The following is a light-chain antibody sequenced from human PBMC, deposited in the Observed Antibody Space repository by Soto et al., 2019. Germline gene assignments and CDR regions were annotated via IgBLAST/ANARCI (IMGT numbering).Light chain of an antibody. J-gene: IGKJ1*01. V-gene: IGKV4-1*01. Sequence: DIVMTQSPDSLAVSLGERATINCKSSQSVLYSSNNKNYLAWYQHKPGQPPKLLIYWASTRESGVPDRFSGSGSGTGFTLTISSLQAEDVAVYYCQQYYSTPRTFGQGTKVDIK. CDR3: QQYYSTPRT. CDR2: WAS. CDR1: QSVLYSSNNKNY.